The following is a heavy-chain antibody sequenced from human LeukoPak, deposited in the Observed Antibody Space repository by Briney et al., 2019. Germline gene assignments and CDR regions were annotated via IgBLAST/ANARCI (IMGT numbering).Heavy chain of an antibody. CDR3: SVNYCSGGSCYML. D-gene: IGHD2-15*01. CDR2: IRSKANSYAT. CDR1: VFTYNVSD. V-gene: IGHV3-73*01. J-gene: IGHJ4*02. Sequence: GGPQTLSCTASVFTYNVSDMHWVREASGKALEWFVRIRSKANSYATAYAASVKGRFTISRDDSKNTAYLQMNSLKTEDTAVYYCSVNYCSGGSCYMLWGQGTLVTVSS.